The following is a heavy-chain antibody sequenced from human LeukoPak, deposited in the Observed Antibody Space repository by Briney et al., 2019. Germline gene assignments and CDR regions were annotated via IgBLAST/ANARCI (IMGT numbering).Heavy chain of an antibody. D-gene: IGHD6-19*01. CDR1: GFTFSSYS. CDR3: AREEESSGWYVVSSTQAPMFFDY. V-gene: IGHV3-21*01. J-gene: IGHJ4*02. Sequence: GGSLRLSCAASGFTFSSYSMNWVRQAPGKGLEWVSSISSSSSYIYYADSVKGRFTISRDNAKNSLYLQMNSLRAEDTAVYYCAREEESSGWYVVSSTQAPMFFDYWGQGTLVTVSS. CDR2: ISSSSSYI.